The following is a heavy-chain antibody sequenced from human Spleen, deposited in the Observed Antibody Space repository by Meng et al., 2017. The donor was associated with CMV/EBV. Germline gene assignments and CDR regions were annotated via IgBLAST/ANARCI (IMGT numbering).Heavy chain of an antibody. J-gene: IGHJ5*02. V-gene: IGHV4-59*12. CDR2: IYYSGST. D-gene: IGHD2-2*01. CDR1: GGSISSYY. CDR3: ASGAPLTPIVVVPAAIEGP. Sequence: SETLSLTCTVSGGSISSYYWSWIRQPPGKGLEWIGYIYYSGSTYYNPSLKSRVTISVDTSKNQFSLKLSSVTAADTAVYYCASGAPLTPIVVVPAAIEGPWGQGTLVTVSS.